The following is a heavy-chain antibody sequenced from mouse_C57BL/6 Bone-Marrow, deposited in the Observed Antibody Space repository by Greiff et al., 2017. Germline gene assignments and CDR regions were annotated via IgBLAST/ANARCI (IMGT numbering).Heavy chain of an antibody. CDR1: VFSLTSYG. Sequence: QVQLKESGPGLVQPSQSLSITCTVSVFSLTSYGVHWVRQSPGKGLAWLGVIWSGGSTDYNAAFMSRVSITMDNSKSQMFLKMNNLQAEDTAIYYCAKKALYCSSGGDYAMDSWGQGTSVTVSS. D-gene: IGHD1-1*01. CDR2: IWSGGST. V-gene: IGHV2-5*01. CDR3: AKKALYCSSGGDYAMDS. J-gene: IGHJ4*01.